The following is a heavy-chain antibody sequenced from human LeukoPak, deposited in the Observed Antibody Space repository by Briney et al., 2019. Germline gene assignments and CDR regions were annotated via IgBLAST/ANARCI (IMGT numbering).Heavy chain of an antibody. V-gene: IGHV4-61*01. CDR3: ARATPGFSSGWFNNWFDP. J-gene: IGHJ5*02. CDR2: IYHSGTT. CDR1: GGSVRSNSYY. Sequence: SETLSLTCTVSGGSVRSNSYYWSWIRQPPGKGLEWIGYIYHSGTTNYNPSLKSRVTISVDTSKNQFSLNLSSVTAADAAVYYCARATPGFSSGWFNNWFDPWGEGTLVTVSS. D-gene: IGHD6-19*01.